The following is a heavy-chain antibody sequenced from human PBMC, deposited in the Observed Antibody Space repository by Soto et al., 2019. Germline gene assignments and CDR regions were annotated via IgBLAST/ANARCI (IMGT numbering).Heavy chain of an antibody. CDR3: ARERGPGMDV. CDR1: P. Sequence: PIGWGLQTPRQGLEWMGGIIPIFGTANYAQKFQGRVTITADKSTSTAYMELSSLRSEDTAVYYCARERGPGMDVWGQGTTVTVSS. J-gene: IGHJ6*02. V-gene: IGHV1-69*06. CDR2: IIPIFGTA.